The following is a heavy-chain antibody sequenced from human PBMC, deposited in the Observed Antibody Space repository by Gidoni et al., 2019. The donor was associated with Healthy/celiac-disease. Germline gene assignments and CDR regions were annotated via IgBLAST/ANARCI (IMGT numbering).Heavy chain of an antibody. CDR2: IDPSDSYT. V-gene: IGHV5-10-1*03. CDR3: ARRGSAYYYYYGMDV. J-gene: IGHJ6*02. D-gene: IGHD2-15*01. Sequence: EVQLVQSGAEVKKPGESLRISCKGSGYSFTSYWISWVRQMPGKGLEWMGRIDPSDSYTNYSPSFQGHVTISADKSISTAYLQWSSLKASDTAMYYCARRGSAYYYYYGMDVWGQGTTVTVSS. CDR1: GYSFTSYW.